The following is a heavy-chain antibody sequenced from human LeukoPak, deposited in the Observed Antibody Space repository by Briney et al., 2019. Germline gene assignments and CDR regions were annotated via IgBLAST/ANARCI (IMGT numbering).Heavy chain of an antibody. V-gene: IGHV3-30*03. CDR1: GFTFSSYG. J-gene: IGHJ4*02. CDR3: ARIAVAGTGNY. D-gene: IGHD6-19*01. CDR2: ISYDGSNK. Sequence: GGSLRLSCAASGFTFSSYGMHWVRQAPGKGLEWVAVISYDGSNKYYADSVKGRFTISRDNSKNTLYLQMNSLRAEDTAVYYCARIAVAGTGNYWGQGTLVTVSS.